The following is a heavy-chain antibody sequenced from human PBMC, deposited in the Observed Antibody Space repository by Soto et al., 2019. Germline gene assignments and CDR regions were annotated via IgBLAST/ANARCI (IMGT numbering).Heavy chain of an antibody. CDR3: ARDGDSSGYKGGFGFYYYYYGMDV. CDR2: INHSGST. CDR1: GGSFSGYY. D-gene: IGHD3-22*01. J-gene: IGHJ6*02. Sequence: QVQLQQWGAGLLKPSETLSLTCAVYGGSFSGYYWSWIRQPPGKGLEWIGEINHSGSTNYNPSLKGRVTISVDTSKNQFSLKVSSVAAADTAVYYSARDGDSSGYKGGFGFYYYYYGMDVWGQGTTVTVSS. V-gene: IGHV4-34*01.